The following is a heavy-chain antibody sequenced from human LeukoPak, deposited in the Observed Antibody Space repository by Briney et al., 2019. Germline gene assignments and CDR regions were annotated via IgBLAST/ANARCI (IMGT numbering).Heavy chain of an antibody. Sequence: ASVKASCKASGYTFTGYYMHWVRQAPGQGLEWMGRINPNSGGTNYAQKFQGRVTMTRDTSISTAYMELSRLRSDDTAVYYCARVQLPRNYYYYGMDVWGQGTTVTVSS. CDR2: INPNSGGT. V-gene: IGHV1-2*06. CDR3: ARVQLPRNYYYYGMDV. J-gene: IGHJ6*02. CDR1: GYTFTGYY. D-gene: IGHD2-2*01.